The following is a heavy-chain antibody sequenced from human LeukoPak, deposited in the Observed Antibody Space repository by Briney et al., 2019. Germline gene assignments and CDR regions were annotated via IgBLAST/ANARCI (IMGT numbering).Heavy chain of an antibody. CDR3: ARLDCSSNSCYDVDY. Sequence: GGSLRLSCAASGFTFSYYSKNWVRQAPGKGLEWVSSISSSSSYIDYADSVKGRFTISRDNAKNSLYLQMNSLRVEDTAVYYCARLDCSSNSCYDVDYWGQGTLVTVSS. D-gene: IGHD2-2*01. CDR1: GFTFSYYS. CDR2: ISSSSSYI. V-gene: IGHV3-21*01. J-gene: IGHJ4*02.